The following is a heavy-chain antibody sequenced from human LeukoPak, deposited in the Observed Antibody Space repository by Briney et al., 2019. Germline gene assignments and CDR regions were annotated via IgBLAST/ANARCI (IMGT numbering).Heavy chain of an antibody. J-gene: IGHJ4*02. CDR1: GFTFCSYA. Sequence: GGALRLSCAASGFTFCSYAVSWVRQAPGKGVEWVSSISGSGGSTYSADSVKGRFTISRDNSKNTLYLQMNSLRAEDTALYYCAKDRSCTNDICHGDFDYWGQGTLVTVSS. CDR3: AKDRSCTNDICHGDFDY. CDR2: ISGSGGST. V-gene: IGHV3-23*01. D-gene: IGHD2-8*01.